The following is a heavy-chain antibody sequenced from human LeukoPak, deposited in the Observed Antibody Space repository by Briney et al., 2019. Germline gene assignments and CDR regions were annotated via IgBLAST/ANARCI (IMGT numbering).Heavy chain of an antibody. CDR1: GYTFTTYA. V-gene: IGHV7-4-1*02. Sequence: ASVKVSCKASGYTFTTYAINWVRQAPGQGLEWMGWINTNTGNPTYAQGFTGRFVFSLDTSVNTAYLQISSLKAEDTAVYYCALRYDSGRGYFQHWGQGTLVTVSS. D-gene: IGHD3-10*01. CDR3: ALRYDSGRGYFQH. J-gene: IGHJ1*01. CDR2: INTNTGNP.